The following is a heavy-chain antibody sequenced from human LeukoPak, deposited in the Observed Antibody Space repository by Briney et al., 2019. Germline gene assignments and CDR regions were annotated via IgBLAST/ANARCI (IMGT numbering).Heavy chain of an antibody. CDR1: GFSLGDHF. CDR3: ARRPFYGDSYYFDY. Sequence: GGSLRLSCAASGFSLGDHFMTWIRQAPGKGLEWVANIKQDGSEKYYVDSVEGRFTISRDNAKNSLYLQMNSLRAEDTAVYYCARRPFYGDSYYFDYWGQGTLVTVSS. V-gene: IGHV3-7*03. CDR2: IKQDGSEK. J-gene: IGHJ4*02. D-gene: IGHD4-17*01.